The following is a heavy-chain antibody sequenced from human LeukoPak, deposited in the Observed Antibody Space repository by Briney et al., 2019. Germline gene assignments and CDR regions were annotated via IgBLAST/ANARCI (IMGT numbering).Heavy chain of an antibody. CDR1: GFTFSDSG. V-gene: IGHV3-33*01. J-gene: IGHJ4*02. CDR3: ARDIGDCSSGRCYSDYIDY. CDR2: VWYGGTS. Sequence: GGSLRLSCATSGFTFSDSGFHWVRQAPGKGLEWVAVVWYGGTSYADSVKGRFTISRDNSKYTLYLQMNSLRAEDTAVYYCARDIGDCSSGRCYSDYIDYWGQGTLVTVSS. D-gene: IGHD2-15*01.